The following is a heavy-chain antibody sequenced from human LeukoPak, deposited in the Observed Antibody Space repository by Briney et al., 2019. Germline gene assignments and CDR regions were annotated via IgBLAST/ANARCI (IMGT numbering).Heavy chain of an antibody. CDR2: IKGDGIST. CDR1: GFIFSDHY. CDR3: AKDHYWSIDY. V-gene: IGHV3-74*01. D-gene: IGHD3-3*01. Sequence: PGGSLRLSCAASGFIFSDHYMHWVRHAPGQGLVWVSRIKGDGISTNYADSVKGRFTISRDIAKNTLYLQMNSLRAEDTGVYYCAKDHYWSIDYWGRGTLVTVSS. J-gene: IGHJ4*02.